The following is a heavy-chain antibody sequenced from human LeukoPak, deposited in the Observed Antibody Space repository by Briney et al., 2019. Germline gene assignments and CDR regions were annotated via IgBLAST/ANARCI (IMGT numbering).Heavy chain of an antibody. J-gene: IGHJ4*02. CDR1: GFTFSSYR. V-gene: IGHV3-21*01. CDR3: ARLGKGATYIY. Sequence: GGSLRLSCAASGFTFSSYRMNWVRQAPGKGLEWVSSISSSSSYIYYADSVKGRFTISRDNAKNSLYLQMNSLRAEDTAVYYCARLGKGATYIYWGQGTLVTVSS. D-gene: IGHD1-26*01. CDR2: ISSSSSYI.